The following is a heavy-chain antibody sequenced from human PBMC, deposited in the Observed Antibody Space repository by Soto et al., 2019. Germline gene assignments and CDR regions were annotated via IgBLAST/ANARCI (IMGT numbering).Heavy chain of an antibody. Sequence: QITLKESGPTLVTPTQTLTLTCTFSGFSLTTPGLGVAWIRQPPGKALEWLALIYWNDEKRYRPSLRSRLTITKDTSKNQVVLTMTDMDPVDTATYFCAHEGFGSDNWFDAWGQGALVIVSS. D-gene: IGHD3-10*01. CDR3: AHEGFGSDNWFDA. J-gene: IGHJ5*02. CDR2: IYWNDEK. V-gene: IGHV2-5*01. CDR1: GFSLTTPGLG.